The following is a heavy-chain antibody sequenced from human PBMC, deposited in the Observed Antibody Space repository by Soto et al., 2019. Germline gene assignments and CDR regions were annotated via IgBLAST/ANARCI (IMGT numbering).Heavy chain of an antibody. J-gene: IGHJ4*02. D-gene: IGHD1-26*01. CDR2: MQPSTGRT. Sequence: GASVKVSCKASGYSFTSLDINWVRQTAGQGLEWMGWMQPSTGRTGYAQRFQGRVTMTRDTSINTAYMELTTLTSDDTAFYYCARGVSAGVDYWGQGTLVTVSS. CDR3: ARGVSAGVDY. V-gene: IGHV1-8*01. CDR1: GYSFTSLD.